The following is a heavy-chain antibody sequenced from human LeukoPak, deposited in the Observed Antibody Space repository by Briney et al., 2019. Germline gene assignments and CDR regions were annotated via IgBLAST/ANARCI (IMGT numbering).Heavy chain of an antibody. Sequence: SETLSLTCTVPGGSISSYYWSWIRQPAGKGLEWIGRIYTSGSTSYNPSLKSRVTMSVDTSKNQFSLKLSSVTAADTAVYYCARGPNRITMMIGDAFDIWGQGTMVTISS. V-gene: IGHV4-4*07. CDR3: ARGPNRITMMIGDAFDI. J-gene: IGHJ3*02. D-gene: IGHD3-22*01. CDR1: GGSISSYY. CDR2: IYTSGST.